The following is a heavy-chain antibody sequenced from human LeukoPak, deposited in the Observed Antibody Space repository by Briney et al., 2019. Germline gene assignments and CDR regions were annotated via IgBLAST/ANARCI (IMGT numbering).Heavy chain of an antibody. CDR2: IYPSGNT. CDR1: GGSFSSYF. Sequence: SETLSLTCSISGGSFSSYFWSWVRQPAGKGLGWIGRIYPSGNTNYNPSLKSRVTLSVDTSKTQFSLRLSSVTAADTAVYYCAREDSGSYYNYYYFYMDVWGKGTTVTISS. D-gene: IGHD3-10*01. CDR3: AREDSGSYYNYYYFYMDV. V-gene: IGHV4-4*07. J-gene: IGHJ6*03.